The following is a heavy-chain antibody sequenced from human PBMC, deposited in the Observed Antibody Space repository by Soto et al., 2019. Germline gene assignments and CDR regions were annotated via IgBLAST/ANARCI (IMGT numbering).Heavy chain of an antibody. J-gene: IGHJ4*02. V-gene: IGHV3-23*01. Sequence: EVQLLESGGGLVQPGGSLRLSCAASGFTFSNYGMTWVRQAPGKGLEWVSGMSRDGGVTDYTDSVKGRFTISRDISKNTLYLQMNSLIAEDTAVYYCAKIDKFNPQSIGWANRFDYWGQGTLVTVSS. CDR3: AKIDKFNPQSIGWANRFDY. D-gene: IGHD6-19*01. CDR1: GFTFSNYG. CDR2: MSRDGGVT.